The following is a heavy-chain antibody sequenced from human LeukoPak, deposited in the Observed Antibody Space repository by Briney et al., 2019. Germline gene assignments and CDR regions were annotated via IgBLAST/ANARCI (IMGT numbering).Heavy chain of an antibody. CDR1: GGSVSSYA. CDR3: ARETYSSGWYFDY. CDR2: IYTSGST. J-gene: IGHJ4*02. Sequence: SETLSLTCTVSGGSVSSYAWSWIRQPAGKGLEWIGRIYTSGSTDYNPPLKSRVTMSVDTSKNQFSLKLSSVTAADTAVYYCARETYSSGWYFDYCGQGTLVTVSS. D-gene: IGHD6-19*01. V-gene: IGHV4-4*07.